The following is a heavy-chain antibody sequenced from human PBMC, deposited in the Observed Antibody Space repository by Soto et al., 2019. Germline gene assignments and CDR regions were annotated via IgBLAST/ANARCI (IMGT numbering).Heavy chain of an antibody. V-gene: IGHV4-39*01. CDR2: ICYSGST. D-gene: IGHD6-13*01. CDR3: ARQRGAAASYYYYGMDV. J-gene: IGHJ6*02. Sequence: ETLSLTCTVSGGSVSSSSYYWGWVRQPPGKGLEWIGSICYSGSTYYSPSLKSRVTISVDTSKNQFSLKLSSVTAADTAVYYCARQRGAAASYYYYGMDVWGQGTTVTVSS. CDR1: GGSVSSSSYY.